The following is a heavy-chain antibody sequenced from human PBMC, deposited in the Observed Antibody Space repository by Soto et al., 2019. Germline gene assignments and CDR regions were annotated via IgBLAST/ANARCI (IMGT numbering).Heavy chain of an antibody. CDR2: INPSGGST. Sequence: ASVKVSCKASGYTFTSYGISWVRQAPGQGLEWMGWINPSGGSTTYAQKFQGRVTMTRDTSTSTVYMGLSSLRSEDTAVYYCARAGCGGDCSLDYWGQGTPVTVSS. J-gene: IGHJ4*02. V-gene: IGHV1-46*01. CDR3: ARAGCGGDCSLDY. D-gene: IGHD2-21*02. CDR1: GYTFTSYG.